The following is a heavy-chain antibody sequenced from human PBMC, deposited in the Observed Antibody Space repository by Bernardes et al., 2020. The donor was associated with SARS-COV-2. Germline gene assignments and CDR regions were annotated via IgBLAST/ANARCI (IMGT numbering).Heavy chain of an antibody. V-gene: IGHV4-39*01. J-gene: IGHJ3*02. D-gene: IGHD4-4*01. CDR1: GGSISSSSYY. Sequence: SETLSLTCTVSGGSISSSSYYWGWIRQPPGKGLEWIGSIYYSGSTYYNPSLKSRVTISVDTSKNQFSLKLSSVTAADTAVYYCARVGTVTLPKGLNAFDIWGQGTMVTVSS. CDR2: IYYSGST. CDR3: ARVGTVTLPKGLNAFDI.